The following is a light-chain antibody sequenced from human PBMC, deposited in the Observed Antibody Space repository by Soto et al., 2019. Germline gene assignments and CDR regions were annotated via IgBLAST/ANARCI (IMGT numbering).Light chain of an antibody. CDR1: QSVSHN. J-gene: IGKJ2*01. V-gene: IGKV3-15*01. CDR3: QQSNNWPYT. CDR2: GAS. Sequence: EIVMMQSPATLSVSPGERATLSCRASQSVSHNLAWYQQKPGQAPRLLFYGASTRATGIPARFSGSGSGTDFTLTISSLQSEDFAVYYCQQSNNWPYTFGQGTKLEIK.